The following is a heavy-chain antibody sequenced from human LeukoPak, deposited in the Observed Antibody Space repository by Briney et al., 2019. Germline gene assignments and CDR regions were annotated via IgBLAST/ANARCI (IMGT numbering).Heavy chain of an antibody. CDR3: ASIAVAGTTGDF. D-gene: IGHD6-19*01. J-gene: IGHJ4*02. Sequence: GRSLRLSCAASGFTFDDYAMHWGRQALGKGLERVSGISWNSGSIGYADSVKGRFTISRDNAKNALYLQMNVLIAEDTAVYYCASIAVAGTTGDFWGQGTLVTVSS. V-gene: IGHV3-9*01. CDR1: GFTFDDYA. CDR2: ISWNSGSI.